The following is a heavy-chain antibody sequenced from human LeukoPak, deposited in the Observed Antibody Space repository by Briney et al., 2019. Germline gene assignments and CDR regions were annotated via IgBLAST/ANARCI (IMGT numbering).Heavy chain of an antibody. D-gene: IGHD1-26*01. CDR1: GGSISSSSYY. CDR2: IYYSGST. J-gene: IGHJ6*02. Sequence: SETLSLTCTVFGGSISSSSYYWSWIRQPPGKGLEWIGSIYYSGSTYYNPSLKSRVTISVDTSKNQFSLRLSSVTAADTSIYYCARSDSAPGGYYGMDVWGQGTTVTVS. CDR3: ARSDSAPGGYYGMDV. V-gene: IGHV4-39*01.